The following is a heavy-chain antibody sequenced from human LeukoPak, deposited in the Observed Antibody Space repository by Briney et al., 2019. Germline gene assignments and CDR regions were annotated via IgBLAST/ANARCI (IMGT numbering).Heavy chain of an antibody. Sequence: GESLKISCKGAGYSFTSYWIGWVRQMPGKGLEWMGIIYPGDSDTRYSPSFQGQVTISADKSSSTAYLQWSSLKASDTAMYYCARTGRRFRGWFDPWGQGTLVTVSS. CDR2: IYPGDSDT. CDR1: GYSFTSYW. CDR3: ARTGRRFRGWFDP. V-gene: IGHV5-51*01. D-gene: IGHD3-3*01. J-gene: IGHJ5*02.